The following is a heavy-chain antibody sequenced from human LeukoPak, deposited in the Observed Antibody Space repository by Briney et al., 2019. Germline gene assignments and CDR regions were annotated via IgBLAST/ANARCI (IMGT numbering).Heavy chain of an antibody. J-gene: IGHJ4*02. V-gene: IGHV1-69*13. CDR1: GGTFSSYA. D-gene: IGHD3-3*01. Sequence: SEKVSCKACGGTFSSYAISWLRQAPGQGLEWMGGIIPIFGTANYAQKFQGRVTITADESTITAYMELSSLRSEDTAVYYCARVRQNYFWSGYYYDYWGQGTLVTVSS. CDR2: IIPIFGTA. CDR3: ARVRQNYFWSGYYYDY.